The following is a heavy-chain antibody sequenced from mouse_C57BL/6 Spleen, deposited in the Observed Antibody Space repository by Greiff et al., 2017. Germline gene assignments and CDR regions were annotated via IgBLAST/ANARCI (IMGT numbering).Heavy chain of an antibody. V-gene: IGHV14-4*01. J-gene: IGHJ3*01. CDR1: GFNIKDDY. Sequence: EVQLQQSGAELVRPGASVKLSCTASGFNIKDDYMHWVKQRPEQGLEWIGWIDPENGDTEYASKFQGKATITADTSSNTAYLQLSSLTSEDTAVYYCTSTMFTPFAYWGQGTLVTVAA. CDR2: IDPENGDT. D-gene: IGHD2-2*01. CDR3: TSTMFTPFAY.